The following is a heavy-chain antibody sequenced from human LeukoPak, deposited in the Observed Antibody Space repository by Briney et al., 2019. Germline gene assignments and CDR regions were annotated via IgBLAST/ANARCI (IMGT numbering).Heavy chain of an antibody. CDR3: ARGGIYGSGSYRSPFAAADYYYYYMDV. V-gene: IGHV1-69*13. CDR1: GGTFSSYA. CDR2: IIPIFGTA. D-gene: IGHD3-10*01. Sequence: SVKVSCKASGGTFSSYAISWVRQAPGQGLEWKGGIIPIFGTANYAQKFQGRVTITADESTSTAYMELSSLRSEDTAVYYCARGGIYGSGSYRSPFAAADYYYYYMDVWGKGTTVTISS. J-gene: IGHJ6*03.